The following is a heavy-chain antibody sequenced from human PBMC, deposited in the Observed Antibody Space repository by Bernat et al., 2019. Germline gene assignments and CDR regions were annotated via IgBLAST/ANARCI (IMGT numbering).Heavy chain of an antibody. CDR3: ASFYGSGSYYVDY. Sequence: EVQLVETGGGLIQPGGSLRLSWAASGLTVSSNYMSWVRQTPGKGLEWVSVIYSGGATYYADSVKGRFTISRDNSKNTLYLQMNSLGAEDTAVYYCASFYGSGSYYVDYWGQGTLVTVSS. D-gene: IGHD3-10*01. CDR2: IYSGGAT. CDR1: GLTVSSNY. J-gene: IGHJ4*02. V-gene: IGHV3-53*02.